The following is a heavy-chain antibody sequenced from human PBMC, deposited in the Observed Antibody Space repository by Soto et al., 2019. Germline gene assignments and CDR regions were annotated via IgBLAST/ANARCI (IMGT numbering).Heavy chain of an antibody. V-gene: IGHV3-15*01. CDR2: IKGSHAGGTT. Sequence: ESGGGLVEPGGSIRLSCVASGFTFTKAYMTWVRQAPGKGLEWVGRIKGSHAGGTTDYATSVKGRFTISRDDSKNTLYLQMTSLKTEDTSVYYCATEGGYPGSNFYGAYWGQGTLVTVSS. CDR3: ATEGGYPGSNFYGAY. D-gene: IGHD1-26*01. J-gene: IGHJ4*02. CDR1: GFTFTKAY.